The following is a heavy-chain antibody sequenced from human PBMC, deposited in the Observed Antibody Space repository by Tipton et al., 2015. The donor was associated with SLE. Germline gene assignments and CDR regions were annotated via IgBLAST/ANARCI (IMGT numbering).Heavy chain of an antibody. CDR3: AKQAGTS. CDR2: ISSSGEST. Sequence: SLRLSCAASGFTFSNYNMSWVRQVPGKGLEWLSKISSSGESTYYADSVKGRFTISRDNSRNTLFLQMNILRAEDTALYYCAKQAGTSWSQGILVTVSS. J-gene: IGHJ4*02. V-gene: IGHV3-23*01. CDR1: GFTFSNYN. D-gene: IGHD2-2*01.